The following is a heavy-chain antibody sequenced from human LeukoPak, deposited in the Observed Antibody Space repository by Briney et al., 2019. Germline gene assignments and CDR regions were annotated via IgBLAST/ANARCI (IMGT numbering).Heavy chain of an antibody. CDR1: GGSISSYY. CDR2: IYYSGST. V-gene: IGHV4-59*08. Sequence: PSETLSLTCSVSGGSISSYYWSWIRQPPGKGLEWIGYIYYSGSTKYNPSLKSRVTISVDTSKNQFSLKLSSVTAADTAVYYCARQFDDYYGMDVWGQGTTVTVSS. D-gene: IGHD3-9*01. J-gene: IGHJ6*02. CDR3: ARQFDDYYGMDV.